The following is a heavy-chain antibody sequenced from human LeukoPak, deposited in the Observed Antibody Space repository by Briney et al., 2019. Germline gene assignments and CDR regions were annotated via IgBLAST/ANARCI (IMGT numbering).Heavy chain of an antibody. CDR2: IYTSGST. CDR3: ARDNGSDHY. J-gene: IGHJ4*02. D-gene: IGHD3-10*01. V-gene: IGHV4-4*07. CDR1: GGSISSYY. Sequence: SETLSLTCTVSGGSISSYYWSWIRQPAGKGLGWIGRIYTSGSTNYNPSLKSRVTMSVDTSKNQFSLKLSSVTAADTAVYYCARDNGSDHYWGQGTLVTVSS.